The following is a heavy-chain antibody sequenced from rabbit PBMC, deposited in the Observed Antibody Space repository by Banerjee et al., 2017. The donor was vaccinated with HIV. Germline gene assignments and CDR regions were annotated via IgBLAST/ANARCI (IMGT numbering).Heavy chain of an antibody. V-gene: IGHV1S40*01. J-gene: IGHJ4*01. CDR3: ARQTHGYGHGDL. CDR2: IYNGDGNT. Sequence: QSLEESGGDLVKPGASLTLTCTASGFSFSTSYYMCWVRQAPGKGLEWIACIYNGDGNTYYASWAKGRFTISKTSSTTVTLQMTSLTAADTATYFCARQTHGYGHGDLWGPGTLVTVS. D-gene: IGHD3-1*01. CDR1: GFSFSTSYY.